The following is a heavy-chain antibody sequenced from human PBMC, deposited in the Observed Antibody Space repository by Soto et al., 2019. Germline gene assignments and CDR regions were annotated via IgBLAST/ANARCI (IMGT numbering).Heavy chain of an antibody. CDR1: GGSISRYY. Sequence: PSETLSLTCTVSGGSISRYYWSCIRQPPGKGLEWIGYIYYSGSTNYNPSLKSRVTISVDTSKNQFSLKLSSVTAADTAVYYCARLVWSYGTWFDPWGQGTLVTSPQ. V-gene: IGHV4-59*08. J-gene: IGHJ5*02. D-gene: IGHD5-18*01. CDR3: ARLVWSYGTWFDP. CDR2: IYYSGST.